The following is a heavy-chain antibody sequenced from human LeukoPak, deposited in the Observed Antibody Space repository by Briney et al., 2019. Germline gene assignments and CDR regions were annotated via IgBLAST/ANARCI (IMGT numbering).Heavy chain of an antibody. V-gene: IGHV3-7*01. CDR1: EFTFSSYW. CDR3: ARDEYSSGWYYFDY. CDR2: IKQDGSEK. J-gene: IGHJ4*02. Sequence: GGSLRLSCAASEFTFSSYWMSWVRQAPGKGLEWVANIKQDGSEKYYVDSVKGRFTISRDNAKNSLYLQMNSLRAEDTAVYYCARDEYSSGWYYFDYWGQGTLVTVSS. D-gene: IGHD6-19*01.